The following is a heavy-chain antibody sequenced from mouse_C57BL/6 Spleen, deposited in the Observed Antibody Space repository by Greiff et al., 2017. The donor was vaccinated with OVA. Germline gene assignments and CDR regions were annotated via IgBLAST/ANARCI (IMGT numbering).Heavy chain of an antibody. J-gene: IGHJ2*01. CDR3: ARDYYGDLYCFDY. CDR1: GYTFTSYW. CDR2: IYPGSGST. D-gene: IGHD2-13*01. V-gene: IGHV1-55*01. Sequence: QVQLQQSGAELVKPGASVKISCKASGYTFTSYWITWVKQRPGHGLEWIGEIYPGSGSTNYNEKFKGKATLTADTSSSTAYMQLSSLTSEDSAVYCCARDYYGDLYCFDYWGQGTPLTVSA.